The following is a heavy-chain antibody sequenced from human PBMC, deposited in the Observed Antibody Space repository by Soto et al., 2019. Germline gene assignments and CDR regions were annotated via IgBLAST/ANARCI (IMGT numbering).Heavy chain of an antibody. Sequence: GGSLRLSCAASGFTFSSYAMHWVCQAPGKGLEWLAVISYDGSNKYYADSVKGRFTISRDNSKNTLYLQMNSLIAEDTAVYYCARDKIAAAGSRTTYYYYYVMDVWGQGTTVTVSS. J-gene: IGHJ6*02. CDR1: GFTFSSYA. V-gene: IGHV3-30-3*01. CDR3: ARDKIAAAGSRTTYYYYYVMDV. D-gene: IGHD6-13*01. CDR2: ISYDGSNK.